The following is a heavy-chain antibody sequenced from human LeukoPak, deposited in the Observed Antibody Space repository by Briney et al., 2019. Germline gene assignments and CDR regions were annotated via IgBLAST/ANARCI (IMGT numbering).Heavy chain of an antibody. CDR2: INPNNGDT. D-gene: IGHD3-3*01. Sequence: ASVKVSCKASGYTFTGYYMHWVRQAPGKGLEGMGWINPNNGDTHYAQKFQGTVTMTTDTSTSTAYMELRSLRSDDTAVYYCARVYLSYYDFWSGYYSLDYWGQGTLVTVSS. J-gene: IGHJ4*02. V-gene: IGHV1-2*02. CDR3: ARVYLSYYDFWSGYYSLDY. CDR1: GYTFTGYY.